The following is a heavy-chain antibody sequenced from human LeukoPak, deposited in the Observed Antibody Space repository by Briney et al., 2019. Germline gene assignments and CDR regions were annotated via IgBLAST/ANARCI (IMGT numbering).Heavy chain of an antibody. CDR1: GYTFTGYY. J-gene: IGHJ3*02. Sequence: GASVKVSCKASGYTFTGYYIHWVRQAPGQGLEWMGWINPNSGGTNYAQKFQGRVTMTRDTSISTAYMELSRLRSDDTAVYYCASNPDILVPPIRDQGAFDIWGQGTMVTVSS. CDR2: INPNSGGT. V-gene: IGHV1-2*02. D-gene: IGHD3-9*01. CDR3: ASNPDILVPPIRDQGAFDI.